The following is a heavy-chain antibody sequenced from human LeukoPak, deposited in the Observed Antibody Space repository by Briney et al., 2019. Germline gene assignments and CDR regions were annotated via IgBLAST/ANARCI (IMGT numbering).Heavy chain of an antibody. CDR2: IYTSGST. V-gene: IGHV4-61*02. D-gene: IGHD2-2*01. Sequence: SQTLSLTCTVSGGSISSGSYYWSWIRQPAGKGLEWIGRIYTSGSTNYNPSLKIRVTISVDTSKNQFSLKLSSVTAADTAVYYCARAAEYCSSTSCYEGEYFQHWGQGTLVTVSS. CDR1: GGSISSGSYY. J-gene: IGHJ1*01. CDR3: ARAAEYCSSTSCYEGEYFQH.